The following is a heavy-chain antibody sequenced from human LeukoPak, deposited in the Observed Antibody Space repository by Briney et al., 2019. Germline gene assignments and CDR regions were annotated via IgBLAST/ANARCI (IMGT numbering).Heavy chain of an antibody. CDR1: GFAFSDYY. Sequence: GGSLRLSCAGSGFAFSDYYMTWIRQAPGRGLEFISYISGSGNSIVYADSVKGRFTISRDNAENSLYLQMNSLRDEDTAVYYCAREPRLAVYWGQGTLVTVSS. CDR3: AREPRLAVY. V-gene: IGHV3-11*01. J-gene: IGHJ4*02. D-gene: IGHD6-19*01. CDR2: ISGSGNSI.